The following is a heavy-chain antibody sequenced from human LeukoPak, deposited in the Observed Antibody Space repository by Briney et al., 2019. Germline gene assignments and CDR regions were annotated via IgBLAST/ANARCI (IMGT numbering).Heavy chain of an antibody. V-gene: IGHV3-30-3*01. CDR3: ARGYGDYDNWFDP. CDR2: ISYDGSNK. CDR1: GFTFSSYA. Sequence: GRSLRLSCAASGFTFSSYAMHWVRQAPGKGLEWAAVISYDGSNKYYADSVKGRFTISRDNSKNTLYLQMNSLRAEDTAVYYSARGYGDYDNWFDPWGQGTLVTVSS. D-gene: IGHD4-17*01. J-gene: IGHJ5*02.